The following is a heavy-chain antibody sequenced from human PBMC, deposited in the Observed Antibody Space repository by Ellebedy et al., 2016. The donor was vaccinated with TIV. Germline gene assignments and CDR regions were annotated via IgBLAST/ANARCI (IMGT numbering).Heavy chain of an antibody. D-gene: IGHD3-10*01. CDR3: ARGGGSRIKYAFDI. CDR1: GFTFSTYG. CDR2: ISYDGGNK. J-gene: IGHJ3*02. V-gene: IGHV3-30*03. Sequence: GESLKISCAASGFTFSTYGMHWVRQAPGKGLEWVAVISYDGGNKYYADSVKGRFTISRDNAKNSLYLQMNSLRAEDTAVYYCARGGGSRIKYAFDIWGPGTMVTVSS.